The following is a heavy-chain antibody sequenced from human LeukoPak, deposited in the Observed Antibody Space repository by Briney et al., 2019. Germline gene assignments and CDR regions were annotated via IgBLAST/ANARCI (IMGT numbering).Heavy chain of an antibody. V-gene: IGHV4-34*01. D-gene: IGHD1-26*01. CDR3: ASGGELEYFDY. J-gene: IGHJ4*02. CDR2: INHSGST. CDR1: GGSFSGYY. Sequence: SETLSLTCAVYGGSFSGYYWSWIRQPPGKGLEWIGEINHSGSTNYSPSLKSRVTISVDTSKNQFSLKLSSVTAADTAVYYCASGGELEYFDYWGQGTLVTVSS.